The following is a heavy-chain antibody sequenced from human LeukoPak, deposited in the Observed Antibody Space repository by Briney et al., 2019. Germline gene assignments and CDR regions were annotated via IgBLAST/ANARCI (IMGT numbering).Heavy chain of an antibody. D-gene: IGHD4-17*01. V-gene: IGHV1-18*01. Sequence: EASVKVSCKASGYTFTSYPISWVRQAPGQGLEWMGWITTYNGNTHYAQKLQGRVTMTTETSTSTAYMDLRGLRSDDTAVCYCARGYDYGDYVGDFDYWGQGTLVTVSS. J-gene: IGHJ4*02. CDR1: GYTFTSYP. CDR2: ITTYNGNT. CDR3: ARGYDYGDYVGDFDY.